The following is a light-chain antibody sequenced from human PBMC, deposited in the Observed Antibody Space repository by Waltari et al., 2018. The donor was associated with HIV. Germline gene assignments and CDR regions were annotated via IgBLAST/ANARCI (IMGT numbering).Light chain of an antibody. V-gene: IGKV4-1*01. Sequence: DIVMTQSPDSLVVSLGERATFNCKSSQSVLYSSNNKNYLAWYQQKPGQPPKLLIYWASTRESGVPDRFSGSGSGTDFTLTINSLQAEDVAVYYCQQYYSTPLTFGGGTKVEIK. CDR2: WAS. J-gene: IGKJ4*01. CDR3: QQYYSTPLT. CDR1: QSVLYSSNNKNY.